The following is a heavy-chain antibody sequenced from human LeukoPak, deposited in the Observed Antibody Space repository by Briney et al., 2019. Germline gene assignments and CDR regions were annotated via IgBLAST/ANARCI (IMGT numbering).Heavy chain of an antibody. J-gene: IGHJ4*02. CDR2: ISAYNGNT. Sequence: ASVKVSCKASGYDFISYGVNWVRQAPGQGLEWMGWISAYNGNTNYAQMFQGRVIMTTDTSTSTAYMELRSLRSDDTAVYYCARRLGESPAFDYWGQGTLVTVSS. V-gene: IGHV1-18*01. CDR3: ARRLGESPAFDY. CDR1: GYDFISYG. D-gene: IGHD3-10*01.